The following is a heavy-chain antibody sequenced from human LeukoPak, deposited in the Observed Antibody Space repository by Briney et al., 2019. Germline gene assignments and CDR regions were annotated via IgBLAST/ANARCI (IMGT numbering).Heavy chain of an antibody. CDR2: ISWNSGSI. D-gene: IGHD4-23*01. V-gene: IGHV3-9*01. Sequence: GGSLRLSCAASGFTFDDYAVHWVRHAPGKGLEWVSGISWNSGSIGYADSVKGRFTISRDNAKNSLYLQMNSLRAEDTALYYCAKEDYGGNSALDYWGQGTLVTVSS. CDR3: AKEDYGGNSALDY. J-gene: IGHJ4*02. CDR1: GFTFDDYA.